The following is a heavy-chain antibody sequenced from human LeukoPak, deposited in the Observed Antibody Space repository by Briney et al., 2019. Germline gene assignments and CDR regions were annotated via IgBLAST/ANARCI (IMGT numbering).Heavy chain of an antibody. CDR3: AKVRVDAYVSPNDY. Sequence: SGGSLRLSCAASGFTFSSYSMHWVRQAPGMGLEWVAIISYDGSNKYYADSVKGRFTISRDNSRNTLYLQMNSLRAEDTALYYCAKVRVDAYVSPNDYWGQGTLVTVSS. V-gene: IGHV3-30*18. CDR2: ISYDGSNK. CDR1: GFTFSSYS. D-gene: IGHD3-16*01. J-gene: IGHJ4*02.